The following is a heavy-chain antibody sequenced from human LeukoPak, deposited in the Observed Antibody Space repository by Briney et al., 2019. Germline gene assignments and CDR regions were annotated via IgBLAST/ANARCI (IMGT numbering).Heavy chain of an antibody. V-gene: IGHV4-30-2*01. D-gene: IGHD3-16*01. CDR3: ARDAGHGAPGFDY. CDR2: IYHSGST. J-gene: IGHJ4*02. CDR1: GGSISSGGYS. Sequence: PSETLSLTCAVSGGSISSGGYSWSWIRQPPGKGLEWIGYIYHSGSTYYNPSLKSRVTISVDTSKNQFSLKLSSVTAADTAVYYCARDAGHGAPGFDYWGQGTLVTVSS.